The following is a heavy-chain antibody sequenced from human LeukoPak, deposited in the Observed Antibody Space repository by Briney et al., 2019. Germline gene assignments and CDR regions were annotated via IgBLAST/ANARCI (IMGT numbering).Heavy chain of an antibody. CDR2: ISGSGGST. CDR3: AKDVMYYYDSSGYYRNAFDT. Sequence: PGGSLRLSCAASGFTFSSYAMSWVRQAPGKGLEWVSAISGSGGSTYYADSVKGRFTISRDNSKNTLYLQMNSLRAEDTAVYYCAKDVMYYYDSSGYYRNAFDTWGQGTMVTVSS. CDR1: GFTFSSYA. D-gene: IGHD3-22*01. J-gene: IGHJ3*02. V-gene: IGHV3-23*01.